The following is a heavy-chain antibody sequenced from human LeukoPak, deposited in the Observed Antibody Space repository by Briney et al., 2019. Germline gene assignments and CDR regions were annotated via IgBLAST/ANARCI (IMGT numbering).Heavy chain of an antibody. D-gene: IGHD3-9*01. CDR2: IYYSGST. CDR3: ARQSRTQEYFGP. CDR1: GGSISSSSYY. V-gene: IGHV4-39*01. J-gene: IGHJ2*01. Sequence: KTSETLSLTCTVSGGSISSSSYYWGWLRQPPGKGLEWIGSIYYSGSTYYNPSLKSRVTISVDTSKNQFSLKLSSVTAADTAVYFCARQSRTQEYFGPWGRGTQVTVSS.